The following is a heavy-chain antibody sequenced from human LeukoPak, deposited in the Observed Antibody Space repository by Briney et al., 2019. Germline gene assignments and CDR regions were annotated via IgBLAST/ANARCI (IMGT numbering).Heavy chain of an antibody. CDR2: IYSGGST. Sequence: XSWVRXAPGKGLEWVSVIYSGGSTYYADSVKGRFTISRDNSKNTLYLQMNSLRAEDTAVYYCARAHSSSASAPDYWGQGTLVTVSS. J-gene: IGHJ4*02. V-gene: IGHV3-53*01. D-gene: IGHD6-6*01. CDR3: ARAHSSSASAPDY.